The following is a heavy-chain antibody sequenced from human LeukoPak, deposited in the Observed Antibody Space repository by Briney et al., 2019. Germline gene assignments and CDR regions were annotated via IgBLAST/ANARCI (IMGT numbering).Heavy chain of an antibody. CDR1: GFTFSSYN. CDR2: ISSSSSYI. CDR3: ARDFMTTVTTIDY. J-gene: IGHJ4*02. V-gene: IGHV3-21*01. D-gene: IGHD4-17*01. Sequence: GGSLRLSCAASGFTFSSYNMNWVRQAPGKGLEWVSSISSSSSYIYYADSVKGRFTIFRDNAKNSLYLQMNSLRAEDTAVYYCARDFMTTVTTIDYWGQGTLVTVSS.